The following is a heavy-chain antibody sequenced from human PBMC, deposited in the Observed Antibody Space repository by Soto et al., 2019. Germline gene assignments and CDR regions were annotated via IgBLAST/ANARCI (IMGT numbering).Heavy chain of an antibody. CDR3: TTGATFYSSSWYYFRY. J-gene: IGHJ4*02. V-gene: IGHV3-15*01. CDR1: GFSFPNAW. CDR2: IRTKTDGGTT. D-gene: IGHD6-13*01. Sequence: PGGSLRLSCAASGFSFPNAWMTWVRQAPGKGLEWVGRIRTKTDGGTTDYAAPVKGRFTISRDDVEDTLYLQMNSLKTEDTAVYYCTTGATFYSSSWYYFRYWSQGTLVTVSS.